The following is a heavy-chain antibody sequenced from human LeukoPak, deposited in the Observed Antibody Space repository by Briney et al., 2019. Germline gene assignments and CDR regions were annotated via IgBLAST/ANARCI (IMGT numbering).Heavy chain of an antibody. V-gene: IGHV1-69*04. CDR3: ARDRDIVVVPAAMPGSDYYYGMDV. CDR1: GGTFSSYA. CDR2: IIPILGIA. Sequence: ASVKVSCKASGGTFSSYAISWVRQAPGQGLEWMGRIIPILGIANYAQKFQGRVTITADKSTSTAYMELSSLRSEDTAVYYCARDRDIVVVPAAMPGSDYYYGMDVWGQGTTVTVSS. J-gene: IGHJ6*02. D-gene: IGHD2-2*01.